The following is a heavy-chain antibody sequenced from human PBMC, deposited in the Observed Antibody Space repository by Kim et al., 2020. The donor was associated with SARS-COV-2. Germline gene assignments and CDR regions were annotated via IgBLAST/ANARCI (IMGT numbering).Heavy chain of an antibody. CDR3: ARDRTASGSGSYPPTWF. Sequence: GGSLRLSCAASGFTFSSYSMNWVRQAPGKGLEWVSYISGSSSTIYYADSVKGRFTISRDNAKNSLYLQMNSLRDADTAVYYCARDRTASGSGSYPPTWF. J-gene: IGHJ5*01. CDR1: GFTFSSYS. D-gene: IGHD3-10*01. CDR2: ISGSSSTI. V-gene: IGHV3-48*02.